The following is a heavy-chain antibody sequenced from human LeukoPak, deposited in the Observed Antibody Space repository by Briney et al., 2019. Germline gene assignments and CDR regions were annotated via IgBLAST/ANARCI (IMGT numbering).Heavy chain of an antibody. CDR1: GFTFSSYS. Sequence: PGGSLRLSCAASGFTFSSYSMNWVRQAPGKGLEWVSSISSSSSYIYYADSVKGRFTISRDNAKNSLYLQMNSLRAEDTAVYYCARDRGYCSSTSCYRERTNWFDPWGQGTLVTVSS. D-gene: IGHD2-2*02. CDR3: ARDRGYCSSTSCYRERTNWFDP. J-gene: IGHJ5*02. CDR2: ISSSSSYI. V-gene: IGHV3-21*01.